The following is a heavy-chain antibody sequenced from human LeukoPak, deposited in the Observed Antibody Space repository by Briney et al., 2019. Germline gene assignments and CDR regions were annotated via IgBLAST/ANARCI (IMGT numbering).Heavy chain of an antibody. CDR2: IYYSGST. CDR3: ARGGDRITMVRGPIDY. CDR1: GGSIISNDYY. D-gene: IGHD3-10*01. V-gene: IGHV4-39*01. Sequence: SETLSLTCTVSGGSIISNDYYWGCIRQPPGKGLEWIGSIYYSGSTYYNPSLKSRVTISVDTSKNQFSLKLSSVTAADTAVYYCARGGDRITMVRGPIDYWGQGTLVTVSS. J-gene: IGHJ4*02.